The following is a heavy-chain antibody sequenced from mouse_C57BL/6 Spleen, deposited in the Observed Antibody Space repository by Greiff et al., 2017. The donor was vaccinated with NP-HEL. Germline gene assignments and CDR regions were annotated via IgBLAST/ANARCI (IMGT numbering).Heavy chain of an antibody. CDR3: ARCDYGSSYYFDY. Sequence: EVQVVESGAELVKPGASVKLSCTASGFNIKDYYMHWVKQRTEQGLEWIGRIDPEDGETKYAPKFQGKATITADTSSNTAYLQLSSLTSEDTAVYYWARCDYGSSYYFDYWGQGTTLTVSS. V-gene: IGHV14-2*01. CDR1: GFNIKDYY. CDR2: IDPEDGET. J-gene: IGHJ2*01. D-gene: IGHD1-1*01.